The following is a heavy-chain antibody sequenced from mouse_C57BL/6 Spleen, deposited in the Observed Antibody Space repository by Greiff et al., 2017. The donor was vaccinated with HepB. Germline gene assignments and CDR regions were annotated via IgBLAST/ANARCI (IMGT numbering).Heavy chain of an antibody. CDR3: ARSGYYDLYYYAMDY. CDR1: GYTFTSYW. J-gene: IGHJ4*01. Sequence: VQLQQPGAELVKPGASVKLSCKASGYTFTSYWMHWVKQRPGRGLEWSGRIDPNSGGTKYNEKFKSKATLTGDKPSSTAYMQLSSLTSEDSAVYYCARSGYYDLYYYAMDYWGQGTSVTVSS. D-gene: IGHD2-4*01. V-gene: IGHV1-72*01. CDR2: IDPNSGGT.